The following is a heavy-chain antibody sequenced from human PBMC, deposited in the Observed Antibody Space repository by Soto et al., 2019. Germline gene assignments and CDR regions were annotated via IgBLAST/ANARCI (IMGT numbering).Heavy chain of an antibody. CDR1: GGSFSGYY. CDR2: INHSGRT. CDR3: ARVATMVRGVVYYYYGVDV. J-gene: IGHJ6*02. V-gene: IGHV4-34*01. Sequence: SETLSLTCDVYGGSFSGYYCSWVRQPPGEGLEWIGEINHSGRTNYNPSLKSRVTISLDTPKNQFSLKLTSVTAADTAVYYCARVATMVRGVVYYYYGVDVWGQGTTVTVSS. D-gene: IGHD3-10*01.